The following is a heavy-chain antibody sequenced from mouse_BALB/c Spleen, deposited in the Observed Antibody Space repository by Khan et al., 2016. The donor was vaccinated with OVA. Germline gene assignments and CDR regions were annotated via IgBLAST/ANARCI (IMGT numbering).Heavy chain of an antibody. Sequence: EVMLVESGGGLVQPGGSRKLSCAASGFTFSTYGMHWVRQAPEKVLECVSYFSGDSSTVSYADNVKGRFSLSRDNPKNHLFLQMNSLMSDDMARYYSATSYFYGYCCSYWGPGTTLTVSS. V-gene: IGHV5-17*02. CDR3: ATSYFYGYCCSY. D-gene: IGHD1-1*01. CDR1: GFTFSTYG. CDR2: FSGDSSTV. J-gene: IGHJ2*01.